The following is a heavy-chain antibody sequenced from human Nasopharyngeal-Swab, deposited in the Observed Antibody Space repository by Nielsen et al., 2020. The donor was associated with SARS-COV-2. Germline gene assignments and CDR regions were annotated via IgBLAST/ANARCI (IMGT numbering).Heavy chain of an antibody. V-gene: IGHV1-18*04. CDR3: TRGKDLSAAGVRPLFDS. CDR2: INTYNGDT. Sequence: ASVKVSCKASGYTFTSYGISWVRQAPGQGLEWMGWINTYNGDTNYAQNFQGRVTITSDTSATTAYMELSSLRSEDTAVYYCTRGKDLSAAGVRPLFDSWGQGTLVTVSS. CDR1: GYTFTSYG. J-gene: IGHJ4*02. D-gene: IGHD6-13*01.